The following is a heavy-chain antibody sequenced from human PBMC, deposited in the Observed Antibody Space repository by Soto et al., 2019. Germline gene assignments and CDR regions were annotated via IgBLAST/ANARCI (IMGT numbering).Heavy chain of an antibody. Sequence: GGSLRLSCAASGFTFDDYAMHWVRQAPGKGLEWVSLISGDGGSTYYADSVKGRFTISRDNSKNSLYLQMNSLRTEDTALYYCAKAPGDSRGWYYYYYGMDVLGQGTTVTVSS. CDR1: GFTFDDYA. CDR3: AKAPGDSRGWYYYYYGMDV. J-gene: IGHJ6*02. V-gene: IGHV3-43*02. CDR2: ISGDGGST. D-gene: IGHD6-19*01.